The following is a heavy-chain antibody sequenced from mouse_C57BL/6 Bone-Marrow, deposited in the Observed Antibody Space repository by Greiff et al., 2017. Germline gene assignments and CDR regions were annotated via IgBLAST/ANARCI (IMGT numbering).Heavy chain of an antibody. CDR2: IDPNSGGT. J-gene: IGHJ4*01. CDR1: GYTFTSYW. CDR3: AREGKLGRYYAMDY. Sequence: QVQLQQPGAELVKPGASVKLSCKASGYTFTSYWMHWVKPRPGRGLELIGRIDPNSGGTKYNEKFKSKATLTVDKPSSTAYMQLSSLTSEDSAVYYCAREGKLGRYYAMDYWGQGTSVTVSS. D-gene: IGHD4-1*01. V-gene: IGHV1-72*01.